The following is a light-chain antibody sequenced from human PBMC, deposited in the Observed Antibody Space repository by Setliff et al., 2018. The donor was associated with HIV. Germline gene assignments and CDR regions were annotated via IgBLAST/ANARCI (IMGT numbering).Light chain of an antibody. Sequence: DIVMTQSPDSLAVPLGERATINCKSSQSVLSSSNNKNYLAWYQQKPGQPPKLLIYWASTRESGVPDRFSGSGSGTDFTLTISSLQAEDVAVYYCQQYYTTPPLTFGGGTKVDIK. V-gene: IGKV4-1*01. CDR2: WAS. CDR3: QQYYTTPPLT. CDR1: QSVLSSSNNKNY. J-gene: IGKJ4*01.